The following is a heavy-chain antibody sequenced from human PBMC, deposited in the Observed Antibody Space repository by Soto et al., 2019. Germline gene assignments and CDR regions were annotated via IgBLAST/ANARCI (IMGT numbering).Heavy chain of an antibody. Sequence: SGPTLVNPTETLTLTCTVSGFSLSNARMGVSWIRQPPGKALGWLAHIFSNDEKSYSTSLKSRLTISKDTSKSQVFLTMTNMDPVDTATYYCARMGGYDLWSGYYSGYFDYWGQGTLVTVSS. CDR3: ARMGGYDLWSGYYSGYFDY. D-gene: IGHD3-3*01. CDR1: GFSLSNARMG. CDR2: IFSNDEK. J-gene: IGHJ4*02. V-gene: IGHV2-26*01.